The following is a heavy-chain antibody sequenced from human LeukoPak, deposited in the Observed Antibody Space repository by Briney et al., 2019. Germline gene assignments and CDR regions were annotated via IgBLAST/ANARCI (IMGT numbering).Heavy chain of an antibody. J-gene: IGHJ6*03. V-gene: IGHV3-21*01. Sequence: GGSLRLSCAASGFTFSSYSMNWARQAPGKGLEWVSSISSSSSYIYYADSVKGRFTISRDNAKNSLYLQMNSLRAEDTAVYYCARGFRGSIGYMDVWGKGTTVTVSS. CDR2: ISSSSSYI. CDR3: ARGFRGSIGYMDV. D-gene: IGHD3-10*01. CDR1: GFTFSSYS.